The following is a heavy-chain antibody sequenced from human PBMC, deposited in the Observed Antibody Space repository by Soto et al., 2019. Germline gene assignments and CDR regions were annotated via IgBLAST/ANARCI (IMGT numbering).Heavy chain of an antibody. Sequence: ASVKVSCKASGYTFTSYAMHWVRQAPGQRLEWMGRINASDGNTSYAQKFQGRVTMTRDTSTSTVYMELNSLRAEDTALYYCAKVLDFDYPPFDYWGQGTLVTVSS. J-gene: IGHJ4*02. CDR2: INASDGNT. CDR3: AKVLDFDYPPFDY. CDR1: GYTFTSYA. D-gene: IGHD3-16*01. V-gene: IGHV1-3*01.